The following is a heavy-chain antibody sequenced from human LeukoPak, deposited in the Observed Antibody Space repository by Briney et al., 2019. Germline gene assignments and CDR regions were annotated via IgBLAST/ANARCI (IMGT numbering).Heavy chain of an antibody. D-gene: IGHD6-13*01. CDR3: ATIGLDSSSWYGDSVFDY. CDR2: IRYDGSNK. J-gene: IGHJ4*02. CDR1: GFTFSSYG. Sequence: GGSLRLSCAASGFTFSSYGMHWVRQAPGKGLEWVAFIRYDGSNKYYTDSVKGRFTISRDNSKNTLYLQMSSLRSEDTAVYYCATIGLDSSSWYGDSVFDYWGQGTLVTVSS. V-gene: IGHV3-30*02.